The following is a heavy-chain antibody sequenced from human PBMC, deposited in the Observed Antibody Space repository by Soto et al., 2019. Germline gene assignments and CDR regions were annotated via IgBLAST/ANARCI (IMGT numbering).Heavy chain of an antibody. J-gene: IGHJ4*02. D-gene: IGHD6-13*01. CDR1: GGSISSSSYY. CDR3: ARLFSSSTGNVLDY. V-gene: IGHV4-39*01. CDR2: IYYSGTI. Sequence: SETLSLTCTVSGGSISSSSYYWGWIRQPPGKGLEWIGSIYYSGTIYYKPSLKSRVTISVDTSKNQFSLKLRSVTAADTAVYYCARLFSSSTGNVLDYWGQETLVTVSS.